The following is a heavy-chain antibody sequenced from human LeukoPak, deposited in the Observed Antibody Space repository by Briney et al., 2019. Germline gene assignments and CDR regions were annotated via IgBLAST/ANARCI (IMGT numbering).Heavy chain of an antibody. CDR1: GGSFTTYY. D-gene: IGHD1-26*01. V-gene: IGHV4-34*01. Sequence: SETLSLTCAVYGGSFTTYYSSWFRQPPGKGLEWIGEINQSGVTHYSPSLKSRLTISGDTSKNQFSLKLTSVTAADTAVYFCLRGRNWEQSWGQGTLVTVSS. CDR2: INQSGVT. CDR3: LRGRNWEQS. J-gene: IGHJ4*02.